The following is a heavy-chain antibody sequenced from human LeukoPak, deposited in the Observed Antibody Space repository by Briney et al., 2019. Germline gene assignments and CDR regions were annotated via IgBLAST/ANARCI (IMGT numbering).Heavy chain of an antibody. V-gene: IGHV3-53*01. D-gene: IGHD5-12*01. CDR1: GFTVSSNS. CDR2: IYSGTI. CDR3: ARLSGYHWESFYDY. Sequence: GGSLRLSCTVSGFTVSSNSMSWVRQAPGKGLEWVSFIYSGTIHYSDSVKGRFTISRDNSKNTLYLQMNSLRAEDTAVYHCARLSGYHWESFYDYWGQGILVTVSS. J-gene: IGHJ4*02.